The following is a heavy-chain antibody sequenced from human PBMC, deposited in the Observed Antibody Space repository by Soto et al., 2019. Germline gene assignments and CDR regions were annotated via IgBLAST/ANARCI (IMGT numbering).Heavy chain of an antibody. CDR3: ARFPGIYGVHTPYFDL. V-gene: IGHV4-39*01. J-gene: IGHJ4*02. CDR1: GGSIRSDNSY. CDR2: MSSGGST. Sequence: QLQLQESGPGLVKPSETLSLTCTVSGGSIRSDNSYWDWVRQPPGKGLEWIATMSSGGSTLYSPSIRGRVTLSIATSKNQFSLKMSSVTATDTAVYFCARFPGIYGVHTPYFDLWGQGILVIVSS. D-gene: IGHD2-15*01.